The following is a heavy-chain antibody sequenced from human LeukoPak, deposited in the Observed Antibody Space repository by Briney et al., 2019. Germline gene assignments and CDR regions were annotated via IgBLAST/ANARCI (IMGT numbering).Heavy chain of an antibody. D-gene: IGHD5-24*01. J-gene: IGHJ4*02. CDR2: ISYSGST. CDR1: GASISSYY. Sequence: SETLSLTCTVSGASISSYYWSWIRQPPGKGLEWIGYISYSGSTNYNPSLKSRVTMSVDTSKNQFSLKLSSVTAADTAVYSCGGGDYYNSGYFDYWGQGTLVTVSS. V-gene: IGHV4-59*01. CDR3: GGGDYYNSGYFDY.